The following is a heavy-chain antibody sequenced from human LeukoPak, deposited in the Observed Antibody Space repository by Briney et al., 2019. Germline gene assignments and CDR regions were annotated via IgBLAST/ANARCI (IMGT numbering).Heavy chain of an antibody. CDR3: ARSFLGVGDAFDL. D-gene: IGHD2-8*01. CDR1: GFIFNKYY. CDR2: ISNSGSTI. J-gene: IGHJ3*01. V-gene: IGHV3-11*01. Sequence: RAGGSLRLSCAASGFIFNKYYMSWIRHAPGKGLEWVSYISNSGSTIYYADSVKGRFTVSRDNAKNSLYLQLNSLRAEDTAVYYCARSFLGVGDAFDLWGQGTMVTVSS.